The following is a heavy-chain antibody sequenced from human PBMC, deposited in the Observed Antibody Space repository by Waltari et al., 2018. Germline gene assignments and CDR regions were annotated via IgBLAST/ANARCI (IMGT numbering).Heavy chain of an antibody. CDR2: TYYRAQWYY. D-gene: IGHD4-17*01. V-gene: IGHV6-1*01. Sequence: QVQLQQSGPGLLKPSQTLSLTCAISGDSVSSYSASWNWIRQSPSRGLEWLGRTYYRAQWYYDDAGSVKSRMTINPDTSKNQFSLQLNSVTPEDTAVYYWARGRHGDYVSLFEYWGQGIVVTVS. J-gene: IGHJ4*02. CDR1: GDSVSSYSAS. CDR3: ARGRHGDYVSLFEY.